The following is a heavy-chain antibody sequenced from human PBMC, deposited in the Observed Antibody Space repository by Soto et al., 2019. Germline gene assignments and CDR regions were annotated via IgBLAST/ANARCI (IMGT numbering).Heavy chain of an antibody. Sequence: SETLSLTCTVSAGSISSYYWSWIRPPPGKGLEWIGYIYYSGSTNYNPSLKSRVTISVDTSKNQFSLKLSSVTAADTAVYYCSAVGGNIPGFYYYYMDVWGKGTTVTVSS. CDR3: SAVGGNIPGFYYYYMDV. CDR2: IYYSGST. CDR1: AGSISSYY. J-gene: IGHJ6*03. V-gene: IGHV4-59*08. D-gene: IGHD3-10*01.